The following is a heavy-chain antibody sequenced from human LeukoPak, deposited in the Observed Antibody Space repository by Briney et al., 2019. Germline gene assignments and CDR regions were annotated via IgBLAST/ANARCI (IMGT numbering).Heavy chain of an antibody. Sequence: PSETLSLTCTVSGGSISSYYWSWIRQPPGKGLEYIGYIYYSGSTNHNPSLKSRVTISVDTSKNQFSLKLSSVTAADTAVYYCARDKARSSWYSRKDWYFDLWGRGTLVTVSS. CDR1: GGSISSYY. J-gene: IGHJ2*01. V-gene: IGHV4-59*01. D-gene: IGHD6-13*01. CDR2: IYYSGST. CDR3: ARDKARSSWYSRKDWYFDL.